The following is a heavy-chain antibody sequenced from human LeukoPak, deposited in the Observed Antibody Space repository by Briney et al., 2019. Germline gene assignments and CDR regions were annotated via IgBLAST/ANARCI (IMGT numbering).Heavy chain of an antibody. CDR3: ARVHYDSSGYYYATLDY. V-gene: IGHV3-20*04. J-gene: IGHJ4*02. D-gene: IGHD3-22*01. CDR2: INWNGGST. Sequence: GGSLRLSCAASGFTFADYGMSWVRQAPGKGLEWVSGINWNGGSTGYADSVKGRFTISRDNAKNPLYLQMNSLRAEDTALYYCARVHYDSSGYYYATLDYWGQGTLVTVSS. CDR1: GFTFADYG.